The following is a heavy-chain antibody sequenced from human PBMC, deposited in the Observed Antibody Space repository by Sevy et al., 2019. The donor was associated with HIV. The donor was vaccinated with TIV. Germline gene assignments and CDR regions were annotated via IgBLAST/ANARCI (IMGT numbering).Heavy chain of an antibody. Sequence: ASVKVSCKVSGYTLTRLAMHWVRQAPGKGLEWMGSFDPEANERMYAQKWQGRFSMTEDTSTDTAYMELSNLRSEDTAVYYCATTKDYYENSGDPFDYWGQGTLVSVSS. CDR2: FDPEANER. D-gene: IGHD3-22*01. CDR3: ATTKDYYENSGDPFDY. CDR1: GYTLTRLA. V-gene: IGHV1-24*01. J-gene: IGHJ4*02.